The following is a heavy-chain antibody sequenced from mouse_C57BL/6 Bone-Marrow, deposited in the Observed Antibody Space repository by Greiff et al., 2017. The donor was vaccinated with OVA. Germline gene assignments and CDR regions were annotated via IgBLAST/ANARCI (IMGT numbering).Heavy chain of an antibody. J-gene: IGHJ2*01. V-gene: IGHV1-82*01. CDR1: GYAFSSSW. CDR3: ARGGIFFDY. Sequence: VQLQQPGPELVKPGASVKISCKASGYAFSSSWMNWVKQRPGKGLEWIGRIYPGDGGTNYNGKFKGKATLTADKSSSTAYMQRSILTSEDSAVYCCARGGIFFDYWGQGTTLTVSS. CDR2: IYPGDGGT.